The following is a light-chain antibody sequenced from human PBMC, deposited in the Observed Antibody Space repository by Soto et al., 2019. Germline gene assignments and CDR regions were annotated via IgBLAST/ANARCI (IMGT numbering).Light chain of an antibody. J-gene: IGLJ3*02. CDR1: SSDVGYSNH. V-gene: IGLV2-14*03. Sequence: QSAPTQPASVSGSPGQSITISCTGASSDVGYSNHVSWYQHHPGKVPKLIIHDVNNRPSGVSDRFSGSKSGNTASLTISGLQSEDDGDYYCSSYTSSDTLVFGGGTKLTVL. CDR3: SSYTSSDTLV. CDR2: DVN.